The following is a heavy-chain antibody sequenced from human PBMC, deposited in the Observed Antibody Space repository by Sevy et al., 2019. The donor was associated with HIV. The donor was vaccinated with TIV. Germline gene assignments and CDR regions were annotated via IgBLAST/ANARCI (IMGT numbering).Heavy chain of an antibody. J-gene: IGHJ4*02. CDR3: ATPDY. CDR1: GFTFSSYS. CDR2: ISSSSSYT. Sequence: GGSLRLSCAASGFTFSSYSMNWVRQAPGKGLECVSSISSSSSYTYYADSVKGRLTISRDNAKNSLYLQMNSLRAEDTAVYYCATPDYWCQGTVVTVSS. V-gene: IGHV3-21*01.